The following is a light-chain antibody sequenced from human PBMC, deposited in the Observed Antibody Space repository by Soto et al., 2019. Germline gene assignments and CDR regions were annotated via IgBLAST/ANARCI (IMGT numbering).Light chain of an antibody. Sequence: EIVMTQSPVTLSVSPGERATLSCRASQSVSTNLAWYQQKPGQAPRLLMYGASTRATGIPARFSGSGSGTEFTLTCSSMQSEDFAVYYCQQYDIASGFGGGTRVEI. CDR1: QSVSTN. V-gene: IGKV3-15*01. CDR3: QQYDIASG. CDR2: GAS. J-gene: IGKJ4*01.